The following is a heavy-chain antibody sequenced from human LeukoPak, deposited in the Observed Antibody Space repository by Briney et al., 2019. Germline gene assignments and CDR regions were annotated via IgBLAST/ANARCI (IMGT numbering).Heavy chain of an antibody. Sequence: PGRSLRLSCTASGFTFGDYAMSWVRQAPGKGLEWVGFIRSKAYGGTTEYAASVKGRFTISRDDSKSIAYLQMNSLKTEDTAVYYCTRVSVLGYCSSTSCPQVSAFEEGSRPMDVWGKGTTVTVSS. V-gene: IGHV3-49*04. CDR1: GFTFGDYA. CDR3: TRVSVLGYCSSTSCPQVSAFEEGSRPMDV. J-gene: IGHJ6*03. D-gene: IGHD2-2*01. CDR2: IRSKAYGGTT.